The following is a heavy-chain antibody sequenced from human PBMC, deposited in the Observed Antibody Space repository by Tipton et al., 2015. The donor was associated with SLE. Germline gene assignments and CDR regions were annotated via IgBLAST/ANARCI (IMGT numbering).Heavy chain of an antibody. J-gene: IGHJ4*02. CDR2: IYYSGGT. V-gene: IGHV4-59*01. CDR3: ARSYYDFWSASVRGYFDY. CDR1: GGSISNYY. Sequence: TLSLTCTVSGGSISNYYWTWIRQPPGKGLEWIGYIYYSGGTNYNPSLKSRVTISVDTSKNQFSLKLNSVTAADTAVYYCARSYYDFWSASVRGYFDYWGQGPLFTASS. D-gene: IGHD3-3*01.